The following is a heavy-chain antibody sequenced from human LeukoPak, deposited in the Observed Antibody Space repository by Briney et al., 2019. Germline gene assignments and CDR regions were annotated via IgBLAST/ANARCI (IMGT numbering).Heavy chain of an antibody. D-gene: IGHD2-15*01. CDR1: GYSFTSYG. J-gene: IGHJ6*04. Sequence: GESLKISCKGSGYSFTSYGISWVRQMPGKGLEWIGRIDPSDSYTNYSPSFQGHVTISADKSISTAYLQWSSLKASDTAMYYCARLALPCSGGSCYYYGMDVWGKGTTVTVSS. V-gene: IGHV5-10-1*01. CDR2: IDPSDSYT. CDR3: ARLALPCSGGSCYYYGMDV.